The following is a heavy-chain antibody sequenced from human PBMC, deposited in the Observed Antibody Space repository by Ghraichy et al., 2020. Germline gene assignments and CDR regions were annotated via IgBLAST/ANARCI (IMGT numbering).Heavy chain of an antibody. CDR3: ARGPATALGAFDI. V-gene: IGHV4-34*01. Sequence: SETLSLTCAVYGGSFSGYYWSWIRQPPGKGLEWIGEINHSGSTNYNPSLKSRVTISVDTSKNQFSLKLSSVTAADTAVYYCARGPATALGAFDIWGQGTMVTVSS. J-gene: IGHJ3*02. D-gene: IGHD3-16*01. CDR1: GGSFSGYY. CDR2: INHSGST.